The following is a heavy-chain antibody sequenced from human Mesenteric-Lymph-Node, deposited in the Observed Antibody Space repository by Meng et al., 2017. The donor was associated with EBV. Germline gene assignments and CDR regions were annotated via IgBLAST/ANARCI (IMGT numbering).Heavy chain of an antibody. V-gene: IGHV1-18*01. CDR2: ISPYTGIT. D-gene: IGHD5-24*01. CDR1: GYTFSRYG. CDR3: ARERVEMSTVVLDY. J-gene: IGHJ4*02. Sequence: HVELVRSGGEVEKPGASGKVSCKASGYTFSRYGFNWVRQAPGQGLEWMGWISPYTGITDYAQKLQDRVTMTTDTSTSTVHMELRSLRSDDTAAYYCARERVEMSTVVLDYWGQGTLVTVSS.